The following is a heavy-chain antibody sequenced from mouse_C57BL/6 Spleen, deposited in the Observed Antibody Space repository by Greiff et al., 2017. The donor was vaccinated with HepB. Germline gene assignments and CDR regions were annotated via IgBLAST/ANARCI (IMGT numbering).Heavy chain of an antibody. CDR1: GFNIKDDY. J-gene: IGHJ3*01. D-gene: IGHD3-2*01. Sequence: EVMLVESGAELVRPGASVKLSCTASGFNIKDDYMHWVKQRPEQGLEWIGWIDPENGDTEYASKFQGKATITADTSSNTAYLQLSSLTSEDTAVYYCTTDSRGFAYWGQGTLVTVSA. CDR3: TTDSRGFAY. CDR2: IDPENGDT. V-gene: IGHV14-4*01.